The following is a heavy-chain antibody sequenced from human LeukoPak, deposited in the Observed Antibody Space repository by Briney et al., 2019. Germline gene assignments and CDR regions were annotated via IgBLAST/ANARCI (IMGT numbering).Heavy chain of an antibody. D-gene: IGHD2/OR15-2a*01. Sequence: SQTLSLTCAISGDSVSSNSVAWNWIRKSPSRGLEWLGRTYYRSKWYNDYAVSVKSRVTVNPDTSKNQFSLQLNSVTPEDTAVYYCARGRIAYYGTDVWGQGTTVTVSS. J-gene: IGHJ6*02. CDR1: GDSVSSNSVA. V-gene: IGHV6-1*01. CDR3: ARGRIAYYGTDV. CDR2: TYYRSKWYN.